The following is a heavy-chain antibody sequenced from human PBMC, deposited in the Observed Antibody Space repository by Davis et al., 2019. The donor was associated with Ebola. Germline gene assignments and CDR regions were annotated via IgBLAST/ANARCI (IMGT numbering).Heavy chain of an antibody. Sequence: MPSETLSLTCAVYGGSFSGYYWSWIRLPPGKGLEWIGEINHSGSTNYNPSLKSRVTISVDTSKNQFSLEVRSVTAADTAFYYCVRGSDAYKTGYWGQGTLVTVSS. V-gene: IGHV4-34*01. CDR3: VRGSDAYKTGY. CDR2: INHSGST. CDR1: GGSFSGYY. D-gene: IGHD5-24*01. J-gene: IGHJ4*02.